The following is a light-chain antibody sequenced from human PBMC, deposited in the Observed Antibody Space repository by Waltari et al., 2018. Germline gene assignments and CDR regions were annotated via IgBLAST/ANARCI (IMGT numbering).Light chain of an antibody. Sequence: DIVMTQSPDSLAVSLGERATINCWSSQNVLFSSNNKNYLAWYQQKPGQPPKLLIYWASTRESGVPDRFSGSGSGTDFTLTISSLQAEDVAIYYCQQYYTTPYTFGQGTKLEIK. CDR1: QNVLFSSNNKNY. CDR2: WAS. V-gene: IGKV4-1*01. CDR3: QQYYTTPYT. J-gene: IGKJ2*01.